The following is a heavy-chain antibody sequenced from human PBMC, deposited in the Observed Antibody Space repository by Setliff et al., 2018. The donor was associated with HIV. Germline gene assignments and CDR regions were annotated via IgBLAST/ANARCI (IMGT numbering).Heavy chain of an antibody. CDR3: ARRGIIAGTTDF. D-gene: IGHD1-7*01. CDR1: GGSISSTDYY. CDR2: IYYTGNS. Sequence: PSETLSLTCTVSGGSISSTDYYWAWIRQPPGKGLEWIGSIYYTGNSYYNPSLKSRVTLSVDTSKNQFSLKLTSQTAADTAVYYCARRGIIAGTTDFWGQGTPVTVSS. J-gene: IGHJ4*02. V-gene: IGHV4-39*01.